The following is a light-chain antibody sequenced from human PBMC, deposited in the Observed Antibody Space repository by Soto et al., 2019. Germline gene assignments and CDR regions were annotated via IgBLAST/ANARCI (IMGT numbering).Light chain of an antibody. CDR3: TSYTTSRTLV. Sequence: QSVLTQPASVSGSPGQSITISCTGTSSDVGGYNYVSWYQQHPGKAPKLMIYEVSNRPSGVSNRFSGSKSGNTASLTISGLQAEDEADYYCTSYTTSRTLVFGGGPTLTVL. J-gene: IGLJ3*02. CDR2: EVS. CDR1: SSDVGGYNY. V-gene: IGLV2-14*01.